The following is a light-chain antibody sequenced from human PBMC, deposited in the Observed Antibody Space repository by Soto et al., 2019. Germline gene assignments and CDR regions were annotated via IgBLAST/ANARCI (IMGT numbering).Light chain of an antibody. CDR1: SSNIGAGYD. Sequence: QPVLTQPPSVSGAPGQRVTISCTGSSSNIGAGYDVHWYQQLPGTAPKLLIYVNNNRPSGVPDRFSGSKSGTSASLAITGLQAEDEADYYCQSYDSSLSVVFGGGTKVTVL. CDR3: QSYDSSLSVV. V-gene: IGLV1-40*01. J-gene: IGLJ2*01. CDR2: VNN.